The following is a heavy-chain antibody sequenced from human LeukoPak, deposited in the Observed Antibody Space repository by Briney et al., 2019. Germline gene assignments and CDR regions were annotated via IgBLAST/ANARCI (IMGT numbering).Heavy chain of an antibody. D-gene: IGHD3-22*01. J-gene: IGHJ6*02. V-gene: IGHV3-30*04. CDR1: GFTFSSYG. CDR2: ISSNGKNK. CDR3: ARPMYYYDSSGSLAV. Sequence: GGSLRLSCAASGFTFSSYGIHWVRQAPGKWLEWVALISSNGKNKDYADSVKGRFTISRDNSKDTLYLQMNSLRAEDTAVYYCARPMYYYDSSGSLAVWGQGTTVTVTS.